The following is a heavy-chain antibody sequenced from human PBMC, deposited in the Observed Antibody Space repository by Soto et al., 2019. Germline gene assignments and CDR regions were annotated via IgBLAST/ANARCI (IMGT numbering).Heavy chain of an antibody. CDR1: GFTFSSYW. CDR2: INSDGSST. CDR3: AIRASYYDSSGYFDY. D-gene: IGHD3-22*01. Sequence: EVQLVESGGGLVQPGGSLRLSCAASGFTFSSYWMHWVRQAPGKGLVWVSRINSDGSSTSYADSVKGRFTISRDNAXXTLYLQMNGLRAEDTAVYYCAIRASYYDSSGYFDYWGQGTLVTVSS. J-gene: IGHJ4*02. V-gene: IGHV3-74*01.